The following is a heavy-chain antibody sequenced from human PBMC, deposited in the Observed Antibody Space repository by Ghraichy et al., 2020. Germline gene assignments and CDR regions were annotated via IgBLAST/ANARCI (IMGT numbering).Heavy chain of an antibody. V-gene: IGHV3-30-3*01. Sequence: GSLRLSCAASGFTFSSYAMHWVRQAPGKGLEWVAVISYDGSNKYYADSVKGRFTISRDNSKNTLYLQMNSLRAEDTAVYYCARAGLGIAARPGYYYYYYGMDVWGQGTTVTVSS. CDR2: ISYDGSNK. CDR3: ARAGLGIAARPGYYYYYYGMDV. D-gene: IGHD6-6*01. CDR1: GFTFSSYA. J-gene: IGHJ6*02.